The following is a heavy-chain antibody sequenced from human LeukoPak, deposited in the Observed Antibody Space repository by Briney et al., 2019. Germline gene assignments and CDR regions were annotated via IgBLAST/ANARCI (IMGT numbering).Heavy chain of an antibody. D-gene: IGHD3-10*01. CDR1: GGSFSGYY. J-gene: IGHJ4*02. CDR2: INRSGST. Sequence: SETLSLTCAVYGGSFSGYYWTWIRQSPGKGLEWIGEINRSGSTNYNPSLKSRVTISVDTSKNQFSLKLSSVTAADTAVYYCARGARAFDYWGQGTLVTVSS. CDR3: ARGARAFDY. V-gene: IGHV4-34*01.